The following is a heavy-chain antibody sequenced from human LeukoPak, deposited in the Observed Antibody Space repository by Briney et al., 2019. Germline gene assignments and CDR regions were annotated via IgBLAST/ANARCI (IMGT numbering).Heavy chain of an antibody. D-gene: IGHD5-12*01. CDR2: IYYSGST. CDR3: ARRASGLYSGYDKRTYYYYGMDV. CDR1: GGSISSYY. J-gene: IGHJ6*02. V-gene: IGHV4-59*01. Sequence: PSETLSLTCTVSGGSISSYYWSWIRQPPGKGLEWIGYIYYSGSTNYNPSLKSRVTISVDTSMNQFSLKLSSVTAADTAVYYCARRASGLYSGYDKRTYYYYGMDVWGQGTTVTVS.